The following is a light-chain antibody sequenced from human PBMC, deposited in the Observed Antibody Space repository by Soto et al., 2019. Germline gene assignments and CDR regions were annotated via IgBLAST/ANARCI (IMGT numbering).Light chain of an antibody. CDR3: QQVHSFPLT. CDR2: ATS. V-gene: IGKV1-9*01. Sequence: DIQMTQSPSTLSSSVGDRVIIACRASQTITTWMAWYQQQPEKAPKLLIFATSRLQTGVPSRFSGSGSGTEFTLTISSLQPEDFATYYCQQVHSFPLTFGPGTKVDI. J-gene: IGKJ3*01. CDR1: QTITTW.